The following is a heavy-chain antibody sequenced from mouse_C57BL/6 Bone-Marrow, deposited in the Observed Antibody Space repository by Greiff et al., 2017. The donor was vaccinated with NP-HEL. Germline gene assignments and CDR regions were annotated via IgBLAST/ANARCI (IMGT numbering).Heavy chain of an antibody. V-gene: IGHV1-15*01. J-gene: IGHJ3*01. CDR1: GYTFTDYE. CDR3: TRLLKAWFAY. CDR2: IDPDTGGT. Sequence: QVQLQQSGAELVRPGASVTLSCKASGYTFTDYEMHWVKQTPVHGLEWIGAIDPDTGGTAYNQKFKGKAILTADKSSSTAYMELRSLTSEDSAVYYCTRLLKAWFAYWGQGTLVTVSA. D-gene: IGHD2-3*01.